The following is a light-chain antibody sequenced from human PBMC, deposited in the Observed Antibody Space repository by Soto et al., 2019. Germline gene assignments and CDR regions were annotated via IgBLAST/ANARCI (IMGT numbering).Light chain of an antibody. V-gene: IGKV3-15*01. CDR1: EIVGSH. J-gene: IGKJ1*01. Sequence: DTVMTSAPATLYASPGHTPTLSCRAIEIVGSHLAWYQKKPGQAPRLLIYGVSSRATGIPARFSGTGSETDFTLTISCLQSVGFPGRYCLRYDNWPPWRFGQGTKVDI. CDR3: LRYDNWPPWR. CDR2: GVS.